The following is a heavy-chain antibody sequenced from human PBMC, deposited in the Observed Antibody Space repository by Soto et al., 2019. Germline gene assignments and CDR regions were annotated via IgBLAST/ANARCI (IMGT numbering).Heavy chain of an antibody. CDR2: ITWNSGIV. J-gene: IGHJ4*02. V-gene: IGHV3-9*01. D-gene: IGHD1-26*01. CDR1: GSNFDSYP. Sequence: EVKLVESGGDFVQPGGSLRLSCKAFGSNFDSYPMNWVRQVPGKSPEWVSCITWNSGIVAYADSVKGRFTISRDNAKNSLFLQMNSLRADDTALYFCAKDTYIMVGGTHIDFWGRGTLVTVSS. CDR3: AKDTYIMVGGTHIDF.